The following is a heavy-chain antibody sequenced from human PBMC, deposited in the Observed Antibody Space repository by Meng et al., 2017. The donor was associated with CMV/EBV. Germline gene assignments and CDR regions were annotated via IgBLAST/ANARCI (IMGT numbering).Heavy chain of an antibody. CDR3: ARVGSLLYTHYLDY. V-gene: IGHV3-7*01. CDR1: GFTFSSYW. Sequence: GESLKISCGTSGFTFSSYWMSWVRQAPGKGLEWVANIKQDGSEKYYVDSVKGRFTISRDNAKNSLYLQMNSLRAEDTAVYYCARVGSLLYTHYLDYWGQGTLVTVSS. D-gene: IGHD2-2*02. J-gene: IGHJ4*02. CDR2: IKQDGSEK.